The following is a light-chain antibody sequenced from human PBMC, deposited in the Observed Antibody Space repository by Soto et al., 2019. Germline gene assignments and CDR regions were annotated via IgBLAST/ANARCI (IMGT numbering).Light chain of an antibody. J-gene: IGLJ1*01. Sequence: SYELTQPPSVSVSPGQTASITCSGAKLGDKYACWYQQKPGQSPVLVIYQDSKRPSGIPERFSGSNSGNTATLTISGTQAMDEADYYCQAWDSSTALVFGTGTKVTVL. CDR1: KLGDKY. CDR3: QAWDSSTALV. CDR2: QDS. V-gene: IGLV3-1*01.